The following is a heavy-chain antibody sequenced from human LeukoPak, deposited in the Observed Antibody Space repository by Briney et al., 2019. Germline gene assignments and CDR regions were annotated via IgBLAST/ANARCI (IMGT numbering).Heavy chain of an antibody. CDR1: GYTLTELS. CDR2: FDPEDGET. CDR3: ATVKWELLGLHY. V-gene: IGHV1-24*01. J-gene: IGHJ4*02. D-gene: IGHD1-26*01. Sequence: ASVKVSCKVSGYTLTELSMHWVQQAPGKGLEWMGGFDPEDGETIYAQKFQGRVTMTEDTSTDTAYMELSSLRSEDTAVYYCATVKWELLGLHYWGQGTLVTVSS.